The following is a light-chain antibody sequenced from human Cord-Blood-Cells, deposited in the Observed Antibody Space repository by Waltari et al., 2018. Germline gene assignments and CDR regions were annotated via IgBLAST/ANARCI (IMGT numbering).Light chain of an antibody. V-gene: IGLV2-23*01. CDR2: EGS. J-gene: IGLJ1*01. CDR1: SSDVGSYNL. Sequence: QSALTQPASVSGSPGQSITISCTRTSSDVGSYNLASWYQQHPGKAPKLMIYEGSKRPSGVSNRFSGSKSGNTASLTISGLQAEDEADYYCCSYAGSSYVFGTGTKVTVL. CDR3: CSYAGSSYV.